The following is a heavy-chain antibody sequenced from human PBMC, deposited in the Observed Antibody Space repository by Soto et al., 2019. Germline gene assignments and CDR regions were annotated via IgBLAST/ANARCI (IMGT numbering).Heavy chain of an antibody. V-gene: IGHV4-34*01. D-gene: IGHD4-17*01. J-gene: IGHJ4*02. Sequence: SETLSLTCAVYGGSFSGYYWSWIRQPPGKGLEWIGEINHSGSTNYNPSLKSRVTISEDTSKNQFSLKLSSVTAADTAVYYCATTHDYGDLRSGFDYWGQGTLVTVSS. CDR3: ATTHDYGDLRSGFDY. CDR1: GGSFSGYY. CDR2: INHSGST.